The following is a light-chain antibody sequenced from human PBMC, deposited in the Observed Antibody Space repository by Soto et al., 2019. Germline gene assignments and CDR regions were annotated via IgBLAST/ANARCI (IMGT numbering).Light chain of an antibody. CDR2: GAS. CDR3: QQRNVWPPVT. V-gene: IGKV3-11*01. Sequence: EVVMNNSASTLSVSTWERATLSCMASQSVGSGLSWYQQKPDQAPRLLIYGASTRATGIPARFSGSGSGTDFTLTISSLEPEDSAVYYCQQRNVWPPVTFGQGTRLEIK. CDR1: QSVGSG. J-gene: IGKJ5*01.